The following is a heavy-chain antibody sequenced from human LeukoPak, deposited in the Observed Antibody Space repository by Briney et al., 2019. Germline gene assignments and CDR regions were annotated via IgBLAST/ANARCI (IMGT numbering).Heavy chain of an antibody. J-gene: IGHJ3*02. V-gene: IGHV4-34*01. CDR1: GGSFSGYY. CDR3: ARGRFAHYYYDSSGQSPGYAFDI. D-gene: IGHD3-22*01. Sequence: SETLSLTCAVYGGSFSGYYWSWNRQPPGKGLEWIGEINHSGSTNYNPSHKSRVTISVDTSKNQFSLKLSSVTAADTAVYYCARGRFAHYYYDSSGQSPGYAFDIWGQGTMVTVSS. CDR2: INHSGST.